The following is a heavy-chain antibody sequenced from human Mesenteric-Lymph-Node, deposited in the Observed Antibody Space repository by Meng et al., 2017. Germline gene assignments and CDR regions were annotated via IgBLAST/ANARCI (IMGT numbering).Heavy chain of an antibody. V-gene: IGHV1-18*01. Sequence: ASVKVSCKASGYTFINYGINWVRQAPGQGLEWMGWISAYNGNTNYAQKLQGRVTMTTDTSTSTAYMELRSLRSDDTAVYYCARDLGGSYYQIGAFDIWGQGTMVTVSS. CDR3: ARDLGGSYYQIGAFDI. CDR1: GYTFINYG. D-gene: IGHD1-26*01. J-gene: IGHJ3*02. CDR2: ISAYNGNT.